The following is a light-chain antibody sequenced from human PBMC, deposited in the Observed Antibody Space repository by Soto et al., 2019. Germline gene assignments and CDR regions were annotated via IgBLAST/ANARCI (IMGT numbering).Light chain of an antibody. V-gene: IGLV2-14*03. CDR3: SSYTSSSSYV. CDR1: SSDVGGYKY. Sequence: QSVLTQPASVSGSPGQSITISCTGTSSDVGGYKYVSWYQQYPGKAPKLMIYDVSNRPSGVFNRFSGSKSGNTASPTISGLQAEDEADYYCSSYTSSSSYVFGTGTKVTVL. CDR2: DVS. J-gene: IGLJ1*01.